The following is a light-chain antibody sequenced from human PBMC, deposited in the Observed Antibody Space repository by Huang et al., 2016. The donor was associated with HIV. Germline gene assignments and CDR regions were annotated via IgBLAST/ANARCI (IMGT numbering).Light chain of an antibody. CDR2: DVS. CDR3: QQRSKWPLT. CDR1: QSIGTY. V-gene: IGKV3-11*01. Sequence: DIVLTQSPVTLSLSPGDRATLPCRASQSIGTYLAWYQQKSGQAPRLLIYDVSNRAAGVPARFSASGSETDFTLTIASLDPDDFAIYHCQQRSKWPLTFGGGTKVEMK. J-gene: IGKJ4*01.